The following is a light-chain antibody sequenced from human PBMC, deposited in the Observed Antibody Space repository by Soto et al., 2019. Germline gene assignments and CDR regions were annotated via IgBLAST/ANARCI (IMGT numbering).Light chain of an antibody. CDR3: QHYGSSPPEFT. J-gene: IGKJ3*01. Sequence: EIVLTQSPGTLSLSPGERATLSCRASQSVSSSFLAWYQQRPGQAPRLLIFGASYRATGIPDRFSGSGSGADFTLTISRLEPEDFAVYYCQHYGSSPPEFTFGPGTKVDSK. CDR1: QSVSSSF. CDR2: GAS. V-gene: IGKV3-20*01.